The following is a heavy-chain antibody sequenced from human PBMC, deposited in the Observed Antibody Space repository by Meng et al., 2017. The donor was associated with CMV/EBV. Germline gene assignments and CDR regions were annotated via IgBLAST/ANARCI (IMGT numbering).Heavy chain of an antibody. CDR2: IRYDGSNK. J-gene: IGHJ5*02. CDR3: AKDCSGGSCYLDWFDP. D-gene: IGHD2-15*01. Sequence: GESLKISCAASGFTFSSYGMHWVRQAPGKGLEWVAFIRYDGSNKYYADSVKGRFTISRDNSKNTLYLQMNSLRAEDTAVYYCAKDCSGGSCYLDWFDPWGQGTLVTSPQ. V-gene: IGHV3-30*02. CDR1: GFTFSSYG.